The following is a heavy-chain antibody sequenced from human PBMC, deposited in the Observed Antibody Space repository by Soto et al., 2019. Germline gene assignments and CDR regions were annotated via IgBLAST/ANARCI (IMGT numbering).Heavy chain of an antibody. Sequence: EVQLLESGGGLVQPGGSLRLSCAASGFTFSSYAMSWVRQAPGKGLEWVSTISGSGGSTYYADSVKGRFTISRDNSKNTVYLQMNSLRAEDTAVYYWAKDSPKWVLSVLDYYGMDVWGQGTKVTVSS. J-gene: IGHJ6*02. CDR3: AKDSPKWVLSVLDYYGMDV. V-gene: IGHV3-23*01. CDR1: GFTFSSYA. CDR2: ISGSGGST. D-gene: IGHD1-26*01.